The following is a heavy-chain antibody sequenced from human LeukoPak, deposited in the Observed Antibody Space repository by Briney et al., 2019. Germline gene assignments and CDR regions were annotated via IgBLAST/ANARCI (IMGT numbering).Heavy chain of an antibody. J-gene: IGHJ3*02. D-gene: IGHD2-2*01. Sequence: SVKVSCKASGGTFSSYAISWVRQAPGQGLEWMGGIIPIFGTANYAQKLQGRVTITTDESTSTAYMELSSLRSEDTAVYYCAGGIVVVPDATLILAFDIWGQGTMVTVSS. CDR1: GGTFSSYA. V-gene: IGHV1-69*05. CDR2: IIPIFGTA. CDR3: AGGIVVVPDATLILAFDI.